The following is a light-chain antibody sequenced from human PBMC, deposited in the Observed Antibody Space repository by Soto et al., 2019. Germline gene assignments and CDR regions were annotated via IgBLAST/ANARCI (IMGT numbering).Light chain of an antibody. J-gene: IGKJ4*01. Sequence: DIPMTQSPSSLSTSVGDRVTITCQATQDINTYLNWYQQKPGKAPELLIYDASNLQTGVPSRFSGRGSGTHFTFTINNLQPEDFATYFCQQYENLPLTFGGGTKVEIK. CDR2: DAS. CDR3: QQYENLPLT. CDR1: QDINTY. V-gene: IGKV1-33*01.